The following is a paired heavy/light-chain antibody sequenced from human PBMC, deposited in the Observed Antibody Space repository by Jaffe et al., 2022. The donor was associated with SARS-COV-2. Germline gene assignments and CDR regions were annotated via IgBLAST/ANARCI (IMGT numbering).Heavy chain of an antibody. J-gene: IGHJ5*02. CDR3: ARHPISGGYRNWFDP. CDR1: GDSISSYY. V-gene: IGHV4-59*08. D-gene: IGHD1-26*01. CDR2: IYVSGTT. Sequence: QVQLQESGPGLVKPSETLSLTCTVSGDSISSYYWSWIRQPPGKGLEWIGFIYVSGTTNYNPSLKSRVTISLDTSKNQFSLKLNSVTAADTAVYYCARHPISGGYRNWFDPWGQGTLVTVSS.
Light chain of an antibody. CDR2: WSS. CDR3: QQYYSPPLT. CDR1: QSLLYSSNNYNY. J-gene: IGKJ4*01. V-gene: IGKV4-1*01. Sequence: DIVMTQSPDSLAVSLGERATINCKSSQSLLYSSNNYNYLAWYQQKPGQPPKLLIYWSSTRESGVPDRFSGSGSGTDFTLTISSLQAEDVAVYYCQQYYSPPLTFGGGTKVEIK.